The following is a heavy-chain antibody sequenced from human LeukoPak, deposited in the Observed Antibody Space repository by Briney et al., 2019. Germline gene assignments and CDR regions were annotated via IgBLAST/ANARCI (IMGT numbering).Heavy chain of an antibody. V-gene: IGHV3-30*03. CDR3: ARDTDYVWGNYRPGDY. D-gene: IGHD3-16*02. CDR1: GFTFSSYG. Sequence: GGSLRLSCAASGFTFSSYGMHWVRQAPGKGLEWVAFISYDGTKKYYADSVKGRFTISRDNSKNTLYLQINSLRAEDTAVYFCARDTDYVWGNYRPGDYWGQGTLVTVSS. CDR2: ISYDGTKK. J-gene: IGHJ4*02.